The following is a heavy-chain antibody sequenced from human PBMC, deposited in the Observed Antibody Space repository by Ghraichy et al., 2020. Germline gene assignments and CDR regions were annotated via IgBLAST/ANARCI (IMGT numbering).Heavy chain of an antibody. J-gene: IGHJ4*02. V-gene: IGHV3-11*01. CDR1: GFTFSAYY. CDR2: IRRSGTTI. CDR3: ARAPDCRGGSCYFDY. D-gene: IGHD2-15*01. Sequence: GGSLRLSCAASGFTFSAYYMAWIRQAPGKGLEWVSYIRRSGTTIYYADSVKGRFTISRDNAKNSLYLQMNSLRAEDTAVYYCARAPDCRGGSCYFDYWGQGTLVTVSS.